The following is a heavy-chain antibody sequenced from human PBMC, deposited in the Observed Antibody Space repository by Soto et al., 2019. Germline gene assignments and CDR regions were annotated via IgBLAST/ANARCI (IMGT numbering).Heavy chain of an antibody. CDR2: IYRSGTT. D-gene: IGHD1-26*01. J-gene: IGHJ4*02. CDR3: ARTHSGSYYSVFNY. V-gene: IGHV4-30-2*01. CDR1: GGSISSGGYS. Sequence: SETLSLTCAVPGGSISSGGYSWSWIRQPPGKGLEWIGYIYRSGTTSYNPSLKSRVTISVDPSKNQFSLMLTAVTAADTAVYYCARTHSGSYYSVFNYWGRGSLVTVSS.